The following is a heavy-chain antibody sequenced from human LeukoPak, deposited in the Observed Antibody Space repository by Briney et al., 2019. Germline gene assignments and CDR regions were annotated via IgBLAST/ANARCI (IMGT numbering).Heavy chain of an antibody. CDR3: ARDRRLHYYDSSGPLGYDYHSMDV. D-gene: IGHD3-22*01. Sequence: VRLGGSLRLSCAASGFTFSSYVMSWVRQAPGKGLEWVSTIMGSGGTTYYADSVKGRFTISRDNAKNSVYLQMNSLRADDTAVYYCARDRRLHYYDSSGPLGYDYHSMDVWGQGTTVTVSS. CDR1: GFTFSSYV. J-gene: IGHJ6*02. V-gene: IGHV3-23*01. CDR2: IMGSGGTT.